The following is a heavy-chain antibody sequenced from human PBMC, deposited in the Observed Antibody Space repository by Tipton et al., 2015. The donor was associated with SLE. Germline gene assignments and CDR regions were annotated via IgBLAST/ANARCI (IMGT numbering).Heavy chain of an antibody. CDR1: GDSISSSNW. CDR3: TRGQDEYKGGNY. J-gene: IGHJ4*02. V-gene: IGHV4-4*02. Sequence: TLSLTCTVSGDSISSSNWWSWVRQPPGKGLEWIGEIYHSGSTNYNPSLKSRVTISVDTSKSQFSLQLTPVTAADTAVYYCTRGQDEYKGGNYWGPGTLVTVSS. CDR2: IYHSGST. D-gene: IGHD5-24*01.